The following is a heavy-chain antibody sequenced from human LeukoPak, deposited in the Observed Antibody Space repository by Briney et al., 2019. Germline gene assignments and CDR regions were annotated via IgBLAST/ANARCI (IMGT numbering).Heavy chain of an antibody. D-gene: IGHD3-10*01. CDR2: IYHSGST. CDR3: ARVGKLWFGELWDLSGLDY. J-gene: IGHJ4*02. V-gene: IGHV4-30-2*01. CDR1: GGSISSGGYY. Sequence: SQTLSLTCTVSGGSISSGGYYWSWIRQPPGKGLEWIGYIYHSGSTYYNPSLKSRVTISVDRSKNQFSLKLSSVTAADTAVYYCARVGKLWFGELWDLSGLDYWGQGTLVTVSS.